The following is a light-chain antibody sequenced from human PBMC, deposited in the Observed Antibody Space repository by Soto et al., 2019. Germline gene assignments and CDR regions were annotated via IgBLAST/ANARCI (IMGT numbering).Light chain of an antibody. J-gene: IGLJ2*01. CDR2: TNN. CDR3: AAWDDSLSGVV. CDR1: SANSGTYS. Sequence: QSVLTQPPSASGTPGQRVTISCSGSSANSGTYSVNWYQQLPGAAPKLLIDTNNQRPSGVVDRFSGAKSGTSASLAISGLQPGDEANYYCAAWDDSLSGVVFGGGTKVTVL. V-gene: IGLV1-44*01.